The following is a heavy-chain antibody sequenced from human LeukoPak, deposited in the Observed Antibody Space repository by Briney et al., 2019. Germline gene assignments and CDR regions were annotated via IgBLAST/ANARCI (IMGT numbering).Heavy chain of an antibody. V-gene: IGHV3-7*01. Sequence: PGGSLRLSCAASGFTFNTFDMTWVRQAPGKGLEWVANIRQDGNEEYYVDSVKGRFTISRDNAKNSLYLQMNSLKAEDTAVYYCAKRGYSSSFGVYYFDYWGQGTLVTVSS. D-gene: IGHD6-13*01. CDR2: IRQDGNEE. J-gene: IGHJ4*02. CDR3: AKRGYSSSFGVYYFDY. CDR1: GFTFNTFD.